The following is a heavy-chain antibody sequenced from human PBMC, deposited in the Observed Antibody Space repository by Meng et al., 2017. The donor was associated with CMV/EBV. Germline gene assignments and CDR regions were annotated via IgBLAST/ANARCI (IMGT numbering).Heavy chain of an antibody. Sequence: ASVKVSCKASGYTFTSYDINWVRQATGQGLEWIGWMNPNSCNTGYAQKFQGRVTMTRNTSRSTAYMELSSLRSEDTAVYYCARGAAPYYDFWSGYYLWGFYYGMDVWGQGTTVTVSS. CDR2: MNPNSCNT. CDR3: ARGAAPYYDFWSGYYLWGFYYGMDV. CDR1: GYTFTSYD. D-gene: IGHD3-3*01. J-gene: IGHJ6*02. V-gene: IGHV1-8*01.